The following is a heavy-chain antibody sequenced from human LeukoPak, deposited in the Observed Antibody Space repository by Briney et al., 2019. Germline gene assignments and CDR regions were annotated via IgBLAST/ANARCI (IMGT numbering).Heavy chain of an antibody. CDR2: INQDGSAK. D-gene: IGHD3-16*01. J-gene: IGHJ5*02. V-gene: IGHV3-7*01. CDR1: GFTFSRHW. CDR3: ARLLGESTIYDL. Sequence: PGGSLRLSCVASGFTFSRHWMSWLRQAPGKGLEWVASINQDGSAKPYVDSVQGRFIISRDNAENSLSLQMNSLTTEDTAMYYCARLLGESTIYDLWGQGTLVTVSS.